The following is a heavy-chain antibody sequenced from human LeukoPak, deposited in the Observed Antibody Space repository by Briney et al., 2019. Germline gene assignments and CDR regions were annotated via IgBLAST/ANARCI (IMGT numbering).Heavy chain of an antibody. J-gene: IGHJ6*02. CDR3: ARRAVREPAFWYHGMEV. CDR2: INHSGST. V-gene: IGHV4-34*01. D-gene: IGHD3-10*01. CDR1: GGSFSGYY. Sequence: AAETLSLTCAVYGGSFSGYYGSWIRQPPGKGLEWIGEINHSGSTNYNPSLKSRVTISVDTSKNQFSLKLSSVTAADTAVYYCARRAVREPAFWYHGMEVWGQGTKIMVSS.